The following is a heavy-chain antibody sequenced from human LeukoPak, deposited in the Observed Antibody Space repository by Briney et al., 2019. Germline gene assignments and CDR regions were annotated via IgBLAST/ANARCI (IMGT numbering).Heavy chain of an antibody. CDR3: ARDNYGGNGGLDY. Sequence: GGSLRLSCAASGFTVSSNYMSWVRQAPGKGLEWVSVIYSGGSTYYADSVKGRFTISRDNSKNTLYLQMNSLRAEDTAVYYCARDNYGGNGGLDYWGQGTLVTVSS. V-gene: IGHV3-66*01. J-gene: IGHJ4*02. CDR1: GFTVSSNY. D-gene: IGHD4-23*01. CDR2: IYSGGST.